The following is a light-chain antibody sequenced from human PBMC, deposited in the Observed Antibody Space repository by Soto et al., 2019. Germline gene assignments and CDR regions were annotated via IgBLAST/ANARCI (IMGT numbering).Light chain of an antibody. CDR1: QGISNH. CDR2: AAS. Sequence: DIQMTQSPSSLSASVGDRVTITCRASQGISNHLAWYQQKPGKVPKVLIYAASTLQSGVPSRFSGSGSGTEFTLTISSLQPDDVATYYCQRHNSAPPVTFGPGTKVDIE. J-gene: IGKJ3*01. CDR3: QRHNSAPPVT. V-gene: IGKV1-27*01.